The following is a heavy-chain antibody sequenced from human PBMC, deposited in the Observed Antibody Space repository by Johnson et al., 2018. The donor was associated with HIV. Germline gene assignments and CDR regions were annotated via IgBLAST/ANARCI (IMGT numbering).Heavy chain of an antibody. V-gene: IGHV3-7*05. CDR1: GFTFSTYW. D-gene: IGHD1-14*01. J-gene: IGHJ3*02. CDR2: IKQDGSEK. CDR3: ARLTTSADGGAFDI. Sequence: VQLMESGGGLVQPGGSLRLSCAASGFTFSTYWMSWVRQVPGKGLEWVANIKQDGSEKYYVDSVKGRFTISRDNAKNSLFLQMNSLRADDTAVFYCARLTTSADGGAFDIWGQGTMVTVSS.